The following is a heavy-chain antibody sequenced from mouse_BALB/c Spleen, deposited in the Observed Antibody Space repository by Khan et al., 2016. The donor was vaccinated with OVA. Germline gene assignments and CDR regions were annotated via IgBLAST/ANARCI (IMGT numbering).Heavy chain of an antibody. J-gene: IGHJ4*01. Sequence: QVQLKESGPGLVAPSQNLSITCTVSGFSLSDYGVSWIRQPPGKGLEWLGVIWGGGSTYYNSALRSRLSISKDNSKSQVFLEMSSLQSDDTAMFYCAKGVWSYYDTLDYWGQGTSVTVSS. CDR1: GFSLSDYG. V-gene: IGHV2-6-5*01. CDR2: IWGGGST. D-gene: IGHD2-4*01. CDR3: AKGVWSYYDTLDY.